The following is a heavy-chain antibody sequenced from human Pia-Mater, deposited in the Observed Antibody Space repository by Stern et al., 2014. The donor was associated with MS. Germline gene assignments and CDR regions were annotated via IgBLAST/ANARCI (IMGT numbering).Heavy chain of an antibody. J-gene: IGHJ4*02. CDR1: GDSMSNNNL. Sequence: QVQLQESGPGLVRPSTTLFLTCSVSGDSMSNNNLWSWVRPAPGKGLEWSGEIHNSGRTNHNPYLASRPTIAIDKSKKMISLRMDSVTAADTAVYYCARSKDSSSWYGYFDYWGQGTLVTVSS. CDR2: IHNSGRT. D-gene: IGHD6-13*01. CDR3: ARSKDSSSWYGYFDY. V-gene: IGHV4-4*02.